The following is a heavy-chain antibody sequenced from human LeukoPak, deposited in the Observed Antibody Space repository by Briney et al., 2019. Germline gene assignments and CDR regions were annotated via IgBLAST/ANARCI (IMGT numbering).Heavy chain of an antibody. Sequence: KASESLSLTCTVSAGSISSYSRSSVRQPPGKGLEWIGYIYYSGSTNYNPSLKSRVTISVDTSKNQFSLKLSSVTAADTAKYNCARDRAQFLNDYGDYDPPDAFEIWGQGTMVTVSS. D-gene: IGHD4-17*01. CDR3: ARDRAQFLNDYGDYDPPDAFEI. CDR2: IYYSGST. CDR1: AGSISSYS. J-gene: IGHJ3*02. V-gene: IGHV4-59*01.